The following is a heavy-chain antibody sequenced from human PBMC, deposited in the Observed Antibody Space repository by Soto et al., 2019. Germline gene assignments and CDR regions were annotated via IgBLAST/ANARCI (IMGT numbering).Heavy chain of an antibody. CDR2: VYHSGTT. J-gene: IGHJ4*02. CDR3: ARHVAVAPTRGFDS. Sequence: QVQLQESGPGLVKPSGTLSLTCAVSGGSISDNWWSWVRQPPGKGLEWIGEVYHSGTTYYNPSLKSRVTISPDKSASQISLTLNSVTAADTAVYYCARHVAVAPTRGFDSWGQGTLITVSS. CDR1: GGSISDNW. D-gene: IGHD2-21*01. V-gene: IGHV4-4*02.